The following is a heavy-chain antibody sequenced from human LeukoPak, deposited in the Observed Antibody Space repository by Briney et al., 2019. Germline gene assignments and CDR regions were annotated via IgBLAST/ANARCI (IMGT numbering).Heavy chain of an antibody. Sequence: ASVKVSCKASGYTFSAYYMHWVRQAPGKGLEWMGWINPNSGGTNYAQKVKGRFTLTRDTSISTAYMELSRLRPGDTAVYYCARDLYGYVRSWGEGTLVTVS. CDR1: GYTFSAYY. D-gene: IGHD5-18*01. V-gene: IGHV1-2*02. CDR2: INPNSGGT. CDR3: ARDLYGYVRS. J-gene: IGHJ5*02.